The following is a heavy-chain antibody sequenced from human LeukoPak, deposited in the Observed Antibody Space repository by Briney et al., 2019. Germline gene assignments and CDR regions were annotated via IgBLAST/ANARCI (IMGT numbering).Heavy chain of an antibody. D-gene: IGHD3-22*01. V-gene: IGHV3-15*01. CDR2: IKSKTDGGTT. CDR3: SSSAGYYDLSCYQVGPLDN. J-gene: IGHJ4*02. Sequence: GGSLRLSCAASGLTFNKSWMRWVRQAPGKGLEWVGRIKSKTDGGTTDYAARVKRSFTIARDDSKTTLYLQMNSLKTEDTAVYYCSSSAGYYDLSCYQVGPLDNWGQGTLVTVSS. CDR1: GLTFNKSW.